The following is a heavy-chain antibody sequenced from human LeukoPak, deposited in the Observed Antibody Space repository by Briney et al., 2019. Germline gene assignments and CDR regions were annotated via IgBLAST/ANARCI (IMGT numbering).Heavy chain of an antibody. CDR1: GFTFSSYI. Sequence: PGGSLRLSCVASGFTFSSYIMTWVRQAPGKGLEWVSTIKGSAEATFYADSVRGRFTLSSDTIRNTVYLQLNNLRVEDTAIYYCARASWVSSTDAVRWGQGTLVTVSS. CDR3: ARASWVSSTDAVR. D-gene: IGHD3-16*01. J-gene: IGHJ4*02. CDR2: IKGSAEAT. V-gene: IGHV3-23*01.